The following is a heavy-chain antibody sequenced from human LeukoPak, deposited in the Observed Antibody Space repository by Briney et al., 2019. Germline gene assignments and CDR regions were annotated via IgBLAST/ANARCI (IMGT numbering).Heavy chain of an antibody. D-gene: IGHD3-9*01. CDR3: AKGFEYYDILTGYYNGDYFDY. J-gene: IGHJ4*02. Sequence: GGPLRLSCAASGFTFSSYAMSWVRQAPGKGLEWVSAISGSGGSTYYADSVKGRFTISRDNSKNTLYLQMNSLRAEDTAVYYCAKGFEYYDILTGYYNGDYFDYWGQGTLVTVSS. CDR1: GFTFSSYA. V-gene: IGHV3-23*01. CDR2: ISGSGGST.